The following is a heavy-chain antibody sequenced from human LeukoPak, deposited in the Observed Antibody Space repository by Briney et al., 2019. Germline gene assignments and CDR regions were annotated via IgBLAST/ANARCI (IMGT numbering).Heavy chain of an antibody. J-gene: IGHJ4*02. CDR3: ARAREVYATRKSGLDY. CDR2: IIAIFGTA. Sequence: GASVKVSCKASGGTFSSYAISWVRQAPGQGLEWMGGIIAIFGTANYAQKFQGRVTLTTDESTSTAYMELSSLRSEDTAVYDCARAREVYATRKSGLDYWGQGTLVTVSS. D-gene: IGHD2-8*01. V-gene: IGHV1-69*05. CDR1: GGTFSSYA.